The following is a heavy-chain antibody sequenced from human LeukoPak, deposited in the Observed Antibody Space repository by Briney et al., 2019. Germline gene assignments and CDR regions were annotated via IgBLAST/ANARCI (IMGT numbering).Heavy chain of an antibody. CDR3: AKDKTAGHSSSWHDGDAFDI. D-gene: IGHD6-13*01. CDR1: GFTFDDYA. CDR2: ISWNSGSI. J-gene: IGHJ3*02. V-gene: IGHV3-9*01. Sequence: AGRSLRLSCAASGFTFDDYAMHWVRQAPGKGLEWVSGISWNSGSIGYAASVKGRFTISRDNAKNSLYLQMNSLRAEDTALYYCAKDKTAGHSSSWHDGDAFDIWGQGTMVTVSS.